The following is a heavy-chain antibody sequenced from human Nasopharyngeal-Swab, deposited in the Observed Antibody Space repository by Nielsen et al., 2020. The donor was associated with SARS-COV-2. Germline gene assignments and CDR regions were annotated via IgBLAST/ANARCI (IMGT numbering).Heavy chain of an antibody. Sequence: VRQAPGKGLEWVSMLYSGGQTYYGDSVKGRFTISRDNSKNTLYLQMNSLRVEDTAGEDWAREVMATVGYYYYGLDVWGQGTTVTVSS. CDR3: AREVMATVGYYYYGLDV. J-gene: IGHJ6*02. V-gene: IGHV3-53*01. D-gene: IGHD5-24*01. CDR2: LYSGGQT.